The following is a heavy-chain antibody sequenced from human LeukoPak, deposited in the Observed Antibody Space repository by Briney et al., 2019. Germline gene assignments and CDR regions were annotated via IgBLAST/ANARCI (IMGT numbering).Heavy chain of an antibody. CDR3: ARDYYDSSGYYYFDY. V-gene: IGHV3-48*04. Sequence: PGGSLRLSCAASGFTFSTYNMNWVRQAPGKGLEWVSYISSSGSTTYYADSVKGRFTISRDNAKNSLYLQLNSLRAEDTAVYYCARDYYDSSGYYYFDYWGQGTLVTVSS. D-gene: IGHD3-22*01. CDR2: ISSSGSTT. CDR1: GFTFSTYN. J-gene: IGHJ4*02.